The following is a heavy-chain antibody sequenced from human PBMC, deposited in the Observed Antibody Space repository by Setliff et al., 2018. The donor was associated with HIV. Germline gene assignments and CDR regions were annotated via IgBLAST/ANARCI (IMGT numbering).Heavy chain of an antibody. CDR2: INSDGSHT. J-gene: IGHJ4*03. Sequence: PGGSLRLSCVASGFTFSTYWMHWVRQVPGKGLVWVSRINSDGSHTDYADSVKGRFTISRDNAKNTLSLQMNSLRAEDTAVYYCAKVTSFWFEDYWGQGTMVTVSS. V-gene: IGHV3-74*01. CDR3: AKVTSFWFEDY. CDR1: GFTFSTYW. D-gene: IGHD2-2*01.